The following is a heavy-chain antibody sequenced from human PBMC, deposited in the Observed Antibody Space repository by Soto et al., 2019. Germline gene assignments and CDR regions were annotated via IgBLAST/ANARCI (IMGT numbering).Heavy chain of an antibody. D-gene: IGHD3-16*01. V-gene: IGHV3-74*03. CDR1: GFSLSPYW. Sequence: GGSLRLSCAASGFSLSPYWMHWVRQVPGRGLEWVARLSSDGFGAAYADSVKGRFFISRDIARNTLSLQMNSLRADDTAVYYCTRDLGGPDYWGRGTSVTVSS. J-gene: IGHJ4*02. CDR2: LSSDGFGA. CDR3: TRDLGGPDY.